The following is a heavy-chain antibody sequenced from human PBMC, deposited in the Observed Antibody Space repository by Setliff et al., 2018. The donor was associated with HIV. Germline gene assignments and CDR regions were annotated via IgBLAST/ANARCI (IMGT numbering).Heavy chain of an antibody. Sequence: SETLSLTCTVSGDSIRNDYWTWIRQSPEKGLEWIAYISYTGGTNYNPSLKSRVTLSLDASKNQISLKLRSVNAADTAMYYCARGHEWLRNWGQGTLVTV. V-gene: IGHV4-59*01. J-gene: IGHJ4*02. CDR2: ISYTGGT. D-gene: IGHD5-12*01. CDR3: ARGHEWLRN. CDR1: GDSIRNDY.